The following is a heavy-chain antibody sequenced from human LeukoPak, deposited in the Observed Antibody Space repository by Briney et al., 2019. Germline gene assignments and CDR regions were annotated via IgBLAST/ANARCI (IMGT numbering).Heavy chain of an antibody. CDR2: ISGNGGST. CDR3: ARGRCSSTSCYTPPDY. CDR1: GFTFTNHA. V-gene: IGHV3-64*01. D-gene: IGHD2-2*02. J-gene: IGHJ4*02. Sequence: GGSLRLSCAASGFTFTNHAMQWVRQAPGKGLEYVSAISGNGGSTYYANSVKGRFTISRDNSKNTLYLQMGSLRAEDMAVYYCARGRCSSTSCYTPPDYWGQGTLVTVSS.